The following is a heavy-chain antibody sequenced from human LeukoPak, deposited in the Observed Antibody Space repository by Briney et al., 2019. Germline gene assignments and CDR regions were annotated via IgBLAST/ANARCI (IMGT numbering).Heavy chain of an antibody. V-gene: IGHV1-69*04. CDR3: ARRTDHVDDAFDV. CDR1: GGPFNNYA. D-gene: IGHD3/OR15-3a*01. CDR2: IIPSLNRA. J-gene: IGHJ3*01. Sequence: SVKVSCKSSGGPFNNYAINWVRQAPGQGLEWMGRIIPSLNRANYAQIRVTITADTSTATAYMELRGLRYEDTAVYYCARRTDHVDDAFDVWGQGTMVTVSS.